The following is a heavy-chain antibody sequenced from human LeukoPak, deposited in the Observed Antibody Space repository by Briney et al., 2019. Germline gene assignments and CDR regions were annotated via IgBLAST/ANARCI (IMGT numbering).Heavy chain of an antibody. Sequence: SETLSLTCTVSGGSISSGDYYWGWIRQPPGKGLEWIGYIYYSGSTYYNPSLKSRVTISVDTSKNQFSLKLSSVTAADTAVYYCARGFYGDFDSTRYFDYWGQGTLVTVSS. CDR1: GGSISSGDYY. V-gene: IGHV4-30-4*01. CDR3: ARGFYGDFDSTRYFDY. D-gene: IGHD4-17*01. CDR2: IYYSGST. J-gene: IGHJ4*02.